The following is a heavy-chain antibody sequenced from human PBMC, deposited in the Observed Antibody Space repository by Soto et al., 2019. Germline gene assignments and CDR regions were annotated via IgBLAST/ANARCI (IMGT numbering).Heavy chain of an antibody. J-gene: IGHJ5*02. CDR1: GGSISSGGYY. D-gene: IGHD3-10*01. Sequence: QVQLQESGPGLVMPSQTLSLTCTVSGGSISSGGYYWSWIRQHPGKGLQWIGYIYYSGNTYYNPSLKSRVTISVDTSKNQFSLKLNSVTAADTAVYYCARDLGVRGLGTTSWFDLWGQGTLVTVSS. CDR2: IYYSGNT. CDR3: ARDLGVRGLGTTSWFDL. V-gene: IGHV4-31*03.